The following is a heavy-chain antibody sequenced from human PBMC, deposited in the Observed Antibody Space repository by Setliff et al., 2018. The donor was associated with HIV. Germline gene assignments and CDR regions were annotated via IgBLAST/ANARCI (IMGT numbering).Heavy chain of an antibody. CDR3: ARCITSVGTRWFDP. V-gene: IGHV4-34*01. CDR2: INHSGST. CDR1: GGSFSGYY. J-gene: IGHJ5*02. Sequence: SETLSLTCAVYGGSFSGYYWSWIRQPPGKGLEWIGEINHSGSTNYNPSLKSRVTISVDTSTNQFSLKLRSVTAADTAVYYWARCITSVGTRWFDPWGQGTLVTVSS.